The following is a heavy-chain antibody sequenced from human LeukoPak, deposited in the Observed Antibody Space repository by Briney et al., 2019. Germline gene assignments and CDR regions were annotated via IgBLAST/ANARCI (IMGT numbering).Heavy chain of an antibody. J-gene: IGHJ5*02. CDR1: GGSISSYY. V-gene: IGHV4-4*09. D-gene: IGHD3-3*01. Sequence: PSETLSLTWTVSGGSISSYYWSWIRQSPGKGLEWIGYIYTSGNTNYNPSLKSRVTISVDTSKNQFSLKLSSVTAEDTAVYYCARRQSRFDNWFDPWGQGTLVTVSS. CDR3: ARRQSRFDNWFDP. CDR2: IYTSGNT.